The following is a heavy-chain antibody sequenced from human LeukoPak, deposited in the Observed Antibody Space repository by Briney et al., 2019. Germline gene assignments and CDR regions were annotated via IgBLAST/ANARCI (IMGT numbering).Heavy chain of an antibody. D-gene: IGHD5-12*01. CDR1: GGSISTYY. CDR2: IYHSGST. V-gene: IGHV4-59*01. J-gene: IGHJ4*02. CDR3: ARDGYSGSDAL. Sequence: SETLSLTCTVSGGSISTYYWNWIRQPPGKGLEWIGYIYHSGSTKYNPSLKSRVTISVDTSQNQFSLKLSSVTAADTAVYYCARDGYSGSDALWGQGTLVTVTS.